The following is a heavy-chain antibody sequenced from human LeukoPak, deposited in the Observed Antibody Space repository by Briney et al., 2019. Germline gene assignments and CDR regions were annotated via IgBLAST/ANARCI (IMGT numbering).Heavy chain of an antibody. CDR3: ARERGIDFGVVIMSYYYYGMDV. CDR2: IKQDESEK. CDR1: GSTFSSYW. V-gene: IGHV3-7*01. J-gene: IGHJ6*02. Sequence: GGSLRLPCATSGSTFSSYWMSWVRQAPGKGLEWVANIKQDESEKYYVDSVKGRFTISRDNAKSSLYLQMNSLRAEDTAVYYCARERGIDFGVVIMSYYYYGMDVWGQGTTVTVSS. D-gene: IGHD3-3*01.